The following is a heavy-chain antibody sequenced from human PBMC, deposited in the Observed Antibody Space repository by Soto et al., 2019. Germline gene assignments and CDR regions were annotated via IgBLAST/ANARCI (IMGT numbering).Heavy chain of an antibody. Sequence: ASVKVSCKASGFPFTRYHMHWLRQAPGQGLEWLGVINPSTTTTYAQRFQGRVTMTSDTSTSTVYMELSSLRSDDTAVYYCAREAEEYSGSDFWGPGSLVPGSS. D-gene: IGHD3-10*01. CDR2: INPSTTTT. CDR3: AREAEEYSGSDF. CDR1: GFPFTRYH. V-gene: IGHV1-46*03. J-gene: IGHJ4*02.